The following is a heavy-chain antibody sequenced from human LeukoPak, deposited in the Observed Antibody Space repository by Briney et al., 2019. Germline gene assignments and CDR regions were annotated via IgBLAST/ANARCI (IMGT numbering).Heavy chain of an antibody. CDR3: ARASFLDYFYYYMDV. CDR2: ISAYNGNT. CDR1: GYTFTSYG. Sequence: ASVKVSCKASGYTFTSYGISWVRQAPGQGLEWMGWISAYNGNTNYAQKLQGRVTMTTDTSTSTAYMELRSLRSDDTAVYYCARASFLDYFYYYMDVWGKGTTVTISS. V-gene: IGHV1-18*01. J-gene: IGHJ6*03.